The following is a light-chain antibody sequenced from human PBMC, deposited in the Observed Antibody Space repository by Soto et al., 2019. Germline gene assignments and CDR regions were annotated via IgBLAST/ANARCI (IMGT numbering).Light chain of an antibody. J-gene: IGKJ1*01. CDR1: QSVSSY. Sequence: EIVLTQSPATLSLSPGERATLSCRASQSVSSYLAWYQQKPGQAPRLLIYDASNRATGIPARFSGSGSGTVFTLTISSLEPEDFAVDYCQQRSNWPPWTFGQGTKGEIK. CDR2: DAS. CDR3: QQRSNWPPWT. V-gene: IGKV3-11*01.